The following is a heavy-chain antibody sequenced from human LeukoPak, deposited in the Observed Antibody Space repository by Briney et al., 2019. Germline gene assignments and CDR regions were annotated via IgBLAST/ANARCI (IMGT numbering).Heavy chain of an antibody. D-gene: IGHD3-10*01. V-gene: IGHV1-46*01. J-gene: IGHJ5*02. CDR2: INPSGGST. Sequence: GASVKVSCKASGYTFTSYYMHWVRQAPGQGLEWMGIINPSGGSTSYAQKFQGRVTMTRNTSISTAYMELSSLRSEDTAVYYCARGDVKIWFGEARFRYWFDPWGQGTLVTVSS. CDR1: GYTFTSYY. CDR3: ARGDVKIWFGEARFRYWFDP.